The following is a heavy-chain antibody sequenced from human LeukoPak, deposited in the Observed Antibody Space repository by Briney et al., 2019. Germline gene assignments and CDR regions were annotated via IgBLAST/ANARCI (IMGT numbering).Heavy chain of an antibody. J-gene: IGHJ4*02. CDR1: GGSISSINYY. D-gene: IGHD3-22*01. Sequence: SETLSLTCTVSGGSISSINYYWAWIRQTPGKGLEWIGNIYYNGSTYYNPSLWSRFTISLHTSKKQFSLKLSSVTAADTAVYYCARVPRKDYFDSSGSSSRSKYYFDYWGQGTLVTVSS. CDR2: IYYNGST. CDR3: ARVPRKDYFDSSGSSSRSKYYFDY. V-gene: IGHV4-39*07.